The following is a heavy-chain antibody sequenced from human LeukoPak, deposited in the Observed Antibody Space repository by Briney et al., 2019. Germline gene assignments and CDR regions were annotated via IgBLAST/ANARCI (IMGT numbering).Heavy chain of an antibody. CDR1: GFTFSSYG. D-gene: IGHD3-22*01. CDR2: ISGSGGST. J-gene: IGHJ5*02. Sequence: GGTLSLSCAASGFTFSSYGMSWVRQAPGKGLEWVSAISGSGGSTYYADSVKGRFTISRDNSKNTLYLQMNSLRAEDTAVYYCAKGGHGGVVVITTTHWFDPWGQGTLVTVSS. CDR3: AKGGHGGVVVITTTHWFDP. V-gene: IGHV3-23*01.